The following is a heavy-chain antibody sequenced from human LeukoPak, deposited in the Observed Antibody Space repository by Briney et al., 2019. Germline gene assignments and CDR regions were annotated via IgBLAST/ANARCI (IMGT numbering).Heavy chain of an antibody. J-gene: IGHJ4*02. D-gene: IGHD6-13*01. CDR1: GYTFTSYD. V-gene: IGHV1-8*01. CDR2: MNPNSGNT. Sequence: ASVKVSCKASGYTFTSYDINWVRQATGQGLEWMGWMNPNSGNTGYAQKFQGRVTMTRNTSISTAYMELSSLRAEDTAVYYCARDEGSSWSHAFDYWGQGTLVTVSS. CDR3: ARDEGSSWSHAFDY.